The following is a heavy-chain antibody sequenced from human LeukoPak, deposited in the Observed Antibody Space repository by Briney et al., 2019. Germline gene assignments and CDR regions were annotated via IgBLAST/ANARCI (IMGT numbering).Heavy chain of an antibody. Sequence: GGSLRLSCAASGFTFSSYGMHWVCQAPGKGLEWVAVIRYDGSNKYYADSVKGRFTISRDNSKNTLYPQMNSLRAEDTAVFYCARGGYCSGGSCYEGAAADYWGQGTLVTVPS. V-gene: IGHV3-33*01. J-gene: IGHJ4*02. D-gene: IGHD2-15*01. CDR3: ARGGYCSGGSCYEGAAADY. CDR2: IRYDGSNK. CDR1: GFTFSSYG.